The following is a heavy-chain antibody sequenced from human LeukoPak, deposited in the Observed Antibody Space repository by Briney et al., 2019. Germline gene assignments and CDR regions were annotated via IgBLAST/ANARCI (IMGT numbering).Heavy chain of an antibody. CDR2: IYHSGST. CDR3: ARDHGDYDSRGYYFDS. CDR1: GGSISSNNW. V-gene: IGHV4-4*02. J-gene: IGHJ4*02. Sequence: SETLSLTCAVSGGSISSNNWWSWVRQPPGKGLEWIGEIYHSGSTNYNPSLKSRVTISIDKSKNQFSLKLSSVTAADTAIYYCARDHGDYDSRGYYFDSWGQGTLVTVSS. D-gene: IGHD3-22*01.